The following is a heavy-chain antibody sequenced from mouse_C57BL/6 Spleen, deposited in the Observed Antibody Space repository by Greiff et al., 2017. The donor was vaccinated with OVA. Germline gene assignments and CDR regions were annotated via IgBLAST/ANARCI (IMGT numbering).Heavy chain of an antibody. CDR3: ARWGIYYYGSSERAMDY. Sequence: QVQLKQPGAELVKPGASVKMSCKASGYTFTSYWITWVKQRPGQGLEWIGDIYPGSGSTNYNEKFKSKATLTVDTSSSTAYMQLSSLTSEDSAVYYCARWGIYYYGSSERAMDYWGQGTSVTVSS. V-gene: IGHV1-55*01. D-gene: IGHD1-1*01. CDR1: GYTFTSYW. CDR2: IYPGSGST. J-gene: IGHJ4*01.